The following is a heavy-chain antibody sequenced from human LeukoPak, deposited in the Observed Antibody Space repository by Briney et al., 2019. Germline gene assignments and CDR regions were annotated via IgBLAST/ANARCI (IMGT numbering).Heavy chain of an antibody. CDR1: GYSFTSYW. Sequence: HGESLQISCKGSGYSFTSYWIGWVRQMPGKGLEWMGIIYPGDSDTRYSPSFQGQVTISADKSISTAYLQWSSLKASDTAMYYCARRGYSYGLLYYFDYWGQGTLVTVSS. V-gene: IGHV5-51*01. J-gene: IGHJ4*02. CDR3: ARRGYSYGLLYYFDY. D-gene: IGHD5-18*01. CDR2: IYPGDSDT.